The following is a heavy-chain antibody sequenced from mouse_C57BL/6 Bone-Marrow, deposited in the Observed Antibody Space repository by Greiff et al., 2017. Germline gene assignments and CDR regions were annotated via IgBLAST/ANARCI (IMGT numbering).Heavy chain of an antibody. Sequence: EVQLQESGPELVKPGASVKIPCKASGYTFTDYNMDWVKQSHGKSLEWIGDINPNNGGTIYNQKFKGKATLTVDKSSSTAYMELRSLTSEDTAVYYCAREGHYDAGYYYAMDYWGQGTSVTVSS. CDR2: INPNNGGT. D-gene: IGHD2-4*01. CDR3: AREGHYDAGYYYAMDY. V-gene: IGHV1-18*01. CDR1: GYTFTDYN. J-gene: IGHJ4*01.